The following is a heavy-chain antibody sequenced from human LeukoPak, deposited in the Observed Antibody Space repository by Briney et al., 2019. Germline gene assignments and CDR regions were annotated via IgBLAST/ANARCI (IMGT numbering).Heavy chain of an antibody. J-gene: IGHJ4*02. Sequence: PSETLSLTCTVSGGSISSYYWSWIRQPPGKGLEWFGYIYYSGSTNYNPSLKSRVTISVDTTKNQFSLKLSSVTAADTAVYYCARVRGIVKFDYWGQGTLVTVSS. CDR2: IYYSGST. V-gene: IGHV4-59*01. CDR3: ARVRGIVKFDY. D-gene: IGHD1-26*01. CDR1: GGSISSYY.